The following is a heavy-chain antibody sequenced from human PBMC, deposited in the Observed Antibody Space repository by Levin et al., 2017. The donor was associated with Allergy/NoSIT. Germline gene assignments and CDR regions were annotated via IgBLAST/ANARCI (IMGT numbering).Heavy chain of an antibody. V-gene: IGHV3-23*01. CDR1: GFTFSSYA. J-gene: IGHJ4*02. CDR2: ISAVGGST. CDR3: AKDSETDIAPRAFDY. D-gene: IGHD6-6*01. Sequence: PGGSLRLSCAASGFTFSSYAMSWVRQAPGKGLEWVSGISAVGGSTYSADSVKGRFTISRDNSKNTLYLQMNSLRAEDTATYYCAKDSETDIAPRAFDYWGQGTLVTVSS.